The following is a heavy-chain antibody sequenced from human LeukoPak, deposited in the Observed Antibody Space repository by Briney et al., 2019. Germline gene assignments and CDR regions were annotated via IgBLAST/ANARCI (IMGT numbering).Heavy chain of an antibody. CDR3: ARQESDFDY. CDR2: IHDSGGA. V-gene: IGHV4-38-2*01. Sequence: PSETLSLTCAVSGYSISSGYYWGWIRQPPGKGLEWIGSIHDSGGAFYNPSLKSRVTISVDTSKNQFSLKLSSVTAADTAVYYCARQESDFDYWGQGTLVTVSS. J-gene: IGHJ4*02. D-gene: IGHD3-10*01. CDR1: GYSISSGYY.